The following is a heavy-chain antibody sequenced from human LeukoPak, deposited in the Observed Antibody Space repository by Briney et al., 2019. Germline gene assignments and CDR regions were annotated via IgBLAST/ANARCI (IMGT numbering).Heavy chain of an antibody. Sequence: GGSLRLSWAASGFTFSGYEMNSVRQSPGKGLEWISYISSRGTTIYYADSVRGRFTVSRDNAKNSLYLQMNSLRAEDTAVYYCAREDVLRGVPYLDYWGQGTLVTVSS. V-gene: IGHV3-48*03. CDR1: GFTFSGYE. D-gene: IGHD3-10*01. CDR3: AREDVLRGVPYLDY. CDR2: ISSRGTTI. J-gene: IGHJ4*02.